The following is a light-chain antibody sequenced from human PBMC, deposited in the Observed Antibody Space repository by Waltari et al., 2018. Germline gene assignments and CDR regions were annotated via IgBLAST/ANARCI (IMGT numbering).Light chain of an antibody. V-gene: IGKV4-1*01. J-gene: IGKJ4*01. CDR1: QSVLFDSNNKND. Sequence: DFVMTQSPDSLAVSLGERATINCKSSQSVLFDSNNKNDLAWSQQKPGQPPKALIYWASTRESGVPDRFSGSGSGTEFTLTISSLQAEDVAIYYCQQYYNLPLTFGGGTKVEIK. CDR2: WAS. CDR3: QQYYNLPLT.